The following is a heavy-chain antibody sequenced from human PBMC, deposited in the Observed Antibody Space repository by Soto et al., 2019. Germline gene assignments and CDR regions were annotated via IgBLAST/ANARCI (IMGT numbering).Heavy chain of an antibody. J-gene: IGHJ6*02. CDR3: TTLTYYDFWSGYSHLIGMDV. Sequence: GGSLRLSCAASGFTFSNAWMNWVRQAPGKGLEWVGRIKSKTDGGTTDYAAPVKGRFTISRDDSKNTLYLQMNSLKTEDTAVYYCTTLTYYDFWSGYSHLIGMDVWGQGTTVTVSS. CDR1: GFTFSNAW. V-gene: IGHV3-15*07. CDR2: IKSKTDGGTT. D-gene: IGHD3-3*01.